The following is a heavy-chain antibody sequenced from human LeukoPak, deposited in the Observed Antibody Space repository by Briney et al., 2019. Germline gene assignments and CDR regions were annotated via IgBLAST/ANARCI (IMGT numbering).Heavy chain of an antibody. V-gene: IGHV3-23*01. J-gene: IGHJ4*02. CDR1: GFTFSNYA. CDR3: AKDLAGSGSYSFDY. D-gene: IGHD1-26*01. CDR2: ISSSGGST. Sequence: GGSLRLSCAASGFTFSNYAMNWVRQAPGRGLEWVSAISSSGGSTYYADSVKGRFTISRDNSKNTLYLQMNSLRADDTAVYYCAKDLAGSGSYSFDYWGQGTLVTVSS.